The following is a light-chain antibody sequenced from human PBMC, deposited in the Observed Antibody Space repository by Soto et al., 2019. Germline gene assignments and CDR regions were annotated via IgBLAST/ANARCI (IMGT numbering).Light chain of an antibody. Sequence: QSVLTQPPSASGTPGQRVTISCSGSSSNIGSNTVNWYQQLPTTAPKLLIYTNNQRPSGVPDRFSGSKSGTSASLAISGLQSEDEAEYYCAAWDDSLNGPVFGGGTKVTVL. CDR1: SSNIGSNT. J-gene: IGLJ3*02. CDR3: AAWDDSLNGPV. CDR2: TNN. V-gene: IGLV1-44*01.